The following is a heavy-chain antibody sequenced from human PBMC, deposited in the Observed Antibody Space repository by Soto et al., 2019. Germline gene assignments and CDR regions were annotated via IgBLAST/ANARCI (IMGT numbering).Heavy chain of an antibody. CDR1: EYTFTSYT. CDR3: ARSFMVPVDYFDS. CDR2: INGGNGNT. J-gene: IGHJ4*02. Sequence: ASVKVSCKASEYTFTSYTMHWGRRAPGQRLEWMGWINGGNGNTKYSQKFQGRVTITRDTSASTAYMKLTSVSAADTAVYYCARSFMVPVDYFDSWGQGTLVTVSS. D-gene: IGHD3-10*01. V-gene: IGHV1-3*01.